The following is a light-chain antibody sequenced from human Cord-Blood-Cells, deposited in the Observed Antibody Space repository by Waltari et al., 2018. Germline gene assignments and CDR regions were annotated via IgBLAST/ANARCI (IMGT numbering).Light chain of an antibody. Sequence: QSALTQPASVSGSPGQSITISCTGTSSDVGSYNLVSWYQQHPGKAPKLMIYEVSKRPSGVSNRVSGSKPGNTASLTISGLQAEDEADYYCCSYAGSSTFLYVFGTGTKVTVL. CDR3: CSYAGSSTFLYV. V-gene: IGLV2-23*02. CDR1: SSDVGSYNL. CDR2: EVS. J-gene: IGLJ1*01.